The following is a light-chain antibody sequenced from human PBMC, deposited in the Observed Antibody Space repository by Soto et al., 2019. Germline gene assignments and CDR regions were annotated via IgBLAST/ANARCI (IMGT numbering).Light chain of an antibody. CDR3: SSLTTSCTWV. Sequence: QSVLTQPASVSWSPGQSITISCTGTSSDVGGYNYVSWXQQXPGKAPXXMIYEVSNRPSGVSNRFSGSKSGNTASLTISGLQAEDEADYYCSSLTTSCTWVFGTGTKVTVL. V-gene: IGLV2-14*01. CDR1: SSDVGGYNY. J-gene: IGLJ1*01. CDR2: EVS.